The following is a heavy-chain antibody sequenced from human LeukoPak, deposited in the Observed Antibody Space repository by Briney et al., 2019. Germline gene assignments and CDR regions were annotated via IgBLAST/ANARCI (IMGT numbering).Heavy chain of an antibody. D-gene: IGHD6-13*01. Sequence: PSETLSLTCAVSGGSISSGGYSWSWIRQPPGKGLEWIGYIYHSGSTYYNPSLKSRVTISVDRSKNQFSLKLSSVTAADTAVYYCARGVAAAGPDYWGQGTLVTVSS. CDR3: ARGVAAAGPDY. CDR2: IYHSGST. CDR1: GGSISSGGYS. V-gene: IGHV4-30-2*01. J-gene: IGHJ4*02.